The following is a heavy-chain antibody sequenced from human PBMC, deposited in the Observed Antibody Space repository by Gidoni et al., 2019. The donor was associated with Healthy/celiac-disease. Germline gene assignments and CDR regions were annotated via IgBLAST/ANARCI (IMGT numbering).Heavy chain of an antibody. Sequence: QVQLVESGGGVVQPGRSLRLSCAASGFTFSSYGMHWVRQAPGKGLEWLAVIWYDGSNKYYADSVKGRFTISRDNSKNTLYLQMNSLRAEDTAVYYCARDAPDIVVVVAATSFGFDYWGQGTLVTVSS. J-gene: IGHJ4*02. CDR1: GFTFSSYG. CDR3: ARDAPDIVVVVAATSFGFDY. D-gene: IGHD2-15*01. V-gene: IGHV3-33*01. CDR2: IWYDGSNK.